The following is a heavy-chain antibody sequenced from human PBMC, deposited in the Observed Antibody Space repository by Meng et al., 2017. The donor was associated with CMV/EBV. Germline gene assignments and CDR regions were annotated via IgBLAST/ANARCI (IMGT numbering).Heavy chain of an antibody. D-gene: IGHD4-23*01. CDR1: GFTFDDYA. Sequence: SLKISCAASGFTFDDYAMHWVRQAPGKGLEWVSGISWKSGSIGYADSVKGRFTISRDNAKNSLYLQMNSLRAEDTALYYCAKEHGGKVLYYYGMDVWGQGTTVTVSS. J-gene: IGHJ6*02. CDR3: AKEHGGKVLYYYGMDV. CDR2: ISWKSGSI. V-gene: IGHV3-9*01.